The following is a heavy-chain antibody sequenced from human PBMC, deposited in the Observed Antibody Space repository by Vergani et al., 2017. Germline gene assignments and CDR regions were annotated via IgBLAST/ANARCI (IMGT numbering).Heavy chain of an antibody. CDR3: AGLGLRYDILTGSVFDY. D-gene: IGHD3-9*01. V-gene: IGHV4-59*01. Sequence: QVQLQESGPGLVKPSETLSLTCTVSGGSISSYYWSWIRQPPGKGLEWIGYIYYSGSTNYNPSLKSRVTISVDTSKNQFSLKLSSVTAADTAVYYCAGLGLRYDILTGSVFDYWGQGTLVTVSS. CDR1: GGSISSYY. CDR2: IYYSGST. J-gene: IGHJ4*02.